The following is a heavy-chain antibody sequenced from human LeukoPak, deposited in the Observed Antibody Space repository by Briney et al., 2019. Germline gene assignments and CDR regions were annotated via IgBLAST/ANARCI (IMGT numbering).Heavy chain of an antibody. CDR3: ARRDIVVVVSASDY. Sequence: GGSLRLSCAASGFTFDDYGMSWVRQAPGKGLEWVSGINWNGGTTGYADSVKGRFTISRDNAKNSLYLQMNSLRAEDTALYYCARRDIVVVVSASDYWGQGTLVTVSS. V-gene: IGHV3-20*04. J-gene: IGHJ4*02. CDR1: GFTFDDYG. D-gene: IGHD2-15*01. CDR2: INWNGGTT.